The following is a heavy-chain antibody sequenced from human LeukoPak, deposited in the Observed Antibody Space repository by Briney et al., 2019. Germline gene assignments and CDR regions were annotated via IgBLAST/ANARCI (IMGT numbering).Heavy chain of an antibody. D-gene: IGHD3-10*01. V-gene: IGHV3-48*03. CDR1: GFTFSSYE. J-gene: IGHJ5*02. CDR3: AKDANPLWFGEFQNWFDP. Sequence: GGSLRLSCAASGFTFSSYEMNWVRQAPGKGLEWVSYISSSGSTIYYADSVKGRFTISRDNAKNSLYLQMNSLRAEDTAVYYCAKDANPLWFGEFQNWFDPWGQGTLVTVSS. CDR2: ISSSGSTI.